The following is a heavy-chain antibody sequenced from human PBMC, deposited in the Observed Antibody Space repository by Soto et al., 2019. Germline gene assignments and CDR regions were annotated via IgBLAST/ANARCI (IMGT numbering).Heavy chain of an antibody. V-gene: IGHV1-46*01. Sequence: GASVKVSCKASGYTFTSYYMHWVRQAPGQGLEWMGIINPSGGSTSYAQKFQGRVTMTRDTSTSTVYMELSSLRSEDTAVYYCARTIAVAATIRGYYYYYGMDVWGQGTTVTVSS. CDR2: INPSGGST. CDR3: ARTIAVAATIRGYYYYYGMDV. J-gene: IGHJ6*02. D-gene: IGHD6-19*01. CDR1: GYTFTSYY.